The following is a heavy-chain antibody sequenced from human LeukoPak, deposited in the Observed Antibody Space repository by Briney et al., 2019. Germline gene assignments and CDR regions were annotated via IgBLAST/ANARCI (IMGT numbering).Heavy chain of an antibody. Sequence: GGSLRLSCAASGFTLSSYAMHWVRQAPGKGLKYVSAISINGGSTFYADSVKGRFTISRDNSKNTLYLQMSSLRPEDTAVYYCVMAISGYDPQRFDYWGQGTLVTVSS. J-gene: IGHJ4*02. CDR1: GFTLSSYA. D-gene: IGHD5-12*01. CDR2: ISINGGST. CDR3: VMAISGYDPQRFDY. V-gene: IGHV3-64D*09.